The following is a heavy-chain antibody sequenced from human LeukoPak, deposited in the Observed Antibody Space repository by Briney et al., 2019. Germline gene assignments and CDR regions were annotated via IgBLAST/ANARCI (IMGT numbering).Heavy chain of an antibody. Sequence: PGGSLRLSCAASGFTFSSYSMNWVRQAPGKGLEWVSYISSSSSTIYYADSVKGRFTISRDNAKNSLYLQMNSPRAEDTAVYYCARATYYYDSSGRSEYFQHWGQGTLVTVSS. CDR3: ARATYYYDSSGRSEYFQH. CDR2: ISSSSSTI. V-gene: IGHV3-48*01. D-gene: IGHD3-22*01. J-gene: IGHJ1*01. CDR1: GFTFSSYS.